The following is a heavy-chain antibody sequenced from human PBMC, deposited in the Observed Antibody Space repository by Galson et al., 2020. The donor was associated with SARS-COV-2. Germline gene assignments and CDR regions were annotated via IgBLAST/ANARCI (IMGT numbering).Heavy chain of an antibody. J-gene: IGHJ6*02. CDR1: GYSFTSYW. CDR2: IYPGDSDT. CDR3: ARHQYRYSGSYYYSYGMDV. Sequence: GESLKISCKGSGYSFTSYWIGWVRQMPGKGLEWMGIIYPGDSDTRYSPSFQGQVTISADKSISTAYLQWSSLKASDTAMYYCARHQYRYSGSYYYSYGMDVWGQGTTVTVSS. D-gene: IGHD1-26*01. V-gene: IGHV5-51*01.